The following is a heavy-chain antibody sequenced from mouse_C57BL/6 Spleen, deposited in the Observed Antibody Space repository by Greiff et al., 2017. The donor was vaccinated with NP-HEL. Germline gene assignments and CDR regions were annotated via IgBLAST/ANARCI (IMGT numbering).Heavy chain of an antibody. CDR3: ARRPYGSSFYWYFDV. D-gene: IGHD1-1*01. Sequence: DVKLVESGPELVKPGASVKISCKASGYSFTGYYMHWVKQSSEKSLEWIGEINPSTGGTSYNQKFKGKATLTVDKSSSTAYMPLKSLTSEDSAVYYCARRPYGSSFYWYFDVWGTGTTVTVSS. CDR2: INPSTGGT. CDR1: GYSFTGYY. V-gene: IGHV1-43*01. J-gene: IGHJ1*03.